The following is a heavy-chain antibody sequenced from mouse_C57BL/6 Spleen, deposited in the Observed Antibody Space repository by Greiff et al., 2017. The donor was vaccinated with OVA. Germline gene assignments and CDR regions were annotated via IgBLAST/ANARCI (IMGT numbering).Heavy chain of an antibody. J-gene: IGHJ4*01. Sequence: EVKVVESEGGLVQPGSSMKLSCKASGFTFSDYYMAWVRQVPEKGLEWVAYINPDGSSTYYLDSLKSRFIISRDNANNILYLQMSSLKSEDTATDFCARDRSYDSDAMDYWGQGTSGTVSS. D-gene: IGHD6-1*01. CDR1: GFTFSDYY. V-gene: IGHV5-16*01. CDR2: INPDGSST. CDR3: ARDRSYDSDAMDY.